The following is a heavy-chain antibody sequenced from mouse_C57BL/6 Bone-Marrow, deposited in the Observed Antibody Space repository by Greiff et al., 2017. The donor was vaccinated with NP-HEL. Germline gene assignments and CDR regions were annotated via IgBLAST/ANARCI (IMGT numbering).Heavy chain of an antibody. V-gene: IGHV5-17*01. Sequence: EVKLMESGGGLVKPGGSLKLSCAASGFTFSDYGMHWVRQAPEKGLEWVAYISSGSSTIYYADTVKGRFTISRDNAKNTLFLQMTSLRSEDTAMYYCARPLYYGNFFAYWGQGTLVTVSA. CDR3: ARPLYYGNFFAY. D-gene: IGHD2-1*01. J-gene: IGHJ3*01. CDR2: ISSGSSTI. CDR1: GFTFSDYG.